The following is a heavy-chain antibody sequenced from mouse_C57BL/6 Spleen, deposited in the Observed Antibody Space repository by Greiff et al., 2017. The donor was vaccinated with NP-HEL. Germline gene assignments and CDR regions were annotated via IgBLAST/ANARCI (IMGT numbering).Heavy chain of an antibody. CDR3: ARHHGSSPYYFDY. Sequence: QVHVKQSGPGLVAPSQSLSITCTVSGFSLTSYGVHWVRQPPGKGLEWLVVIWSDGSTTYNSALKSRLSISKDNSKSQVFLKMNSLQTDDTAMYYCARHHGSSPYYFDYWGQGTTLTVSS. V-gene: IGHV2-6-1*01. CDR1: GFSLTSYG. D-gene: IGHD1-1*01. J-gene: IGHJ2*01. CDR2: IWSDGST.